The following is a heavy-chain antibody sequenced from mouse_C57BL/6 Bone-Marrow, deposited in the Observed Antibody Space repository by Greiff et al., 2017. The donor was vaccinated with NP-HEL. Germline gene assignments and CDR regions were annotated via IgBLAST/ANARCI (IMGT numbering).Heavy chain of an antibody. V-gene: IGHV1-63*01. CDR2: IYPGGGYT. D-gene: IGHD2-4*01. CDR1: GYTFTNYW. Sequence: VKLMESGAELVRPGTSVKMSCKASGYTFTNYWIGWAKQRPGHGLEWIGDIYPGGGYTNYNEKFKGKATLTADKSSSTAYMQFSSLTSEDSAIYYCARFGGLRRGWYFDVGGTGTTVTVSS. J-gene: IGHJ1*03. CDR3: ARFGGLRRGWYFDV.